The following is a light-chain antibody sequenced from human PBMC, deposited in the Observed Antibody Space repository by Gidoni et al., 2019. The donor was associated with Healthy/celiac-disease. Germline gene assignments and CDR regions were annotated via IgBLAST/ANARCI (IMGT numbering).Light chain of an antibody. Sequence: EIVFTQSPGTLSLSPGERATLSCRAGQSVSSSYVAWYQQKTGQAPRLLIYGASSRATGIPDMYSGSGSETDFTLTISALEPEDVAEYYCQQYGSSPYTFGQGTKLEIK. CDR2: GAS. CDR3: QQYGSSPYT. J-gene: IGKJ2*01. V-gene: IGKV3-20*01. CDR1: QSVSSSY.